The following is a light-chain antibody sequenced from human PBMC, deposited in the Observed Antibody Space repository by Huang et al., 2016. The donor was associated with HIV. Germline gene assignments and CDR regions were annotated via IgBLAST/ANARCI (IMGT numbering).Light chain of an antibody. CDR3: QQYNNWPRT. J-gene: IGKJ2*01. CDR2: GAS. V-gene: IGKV3-15*01. Sequence: EMVMTQSPDTQSVSPGERVTLSCRASQGVSSNLAWYQQKPGQAPRLLIHGASTRVTGIPARFSGSGSETDFTLTIHSLQSEDLAVYYCQQYNNWPRTFGQGTKLEIK. CDR1: QGVSSN.